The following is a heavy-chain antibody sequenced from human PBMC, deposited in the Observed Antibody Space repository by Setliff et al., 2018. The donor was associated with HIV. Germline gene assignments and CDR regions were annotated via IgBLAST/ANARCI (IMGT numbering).Heavy chain of an antibody. CDR2: IIPMFGTE. CDR3: ARGTRVGANDAFDI. V-gene: IGHV1-69*06. CDR1: GGSFSSYA. Sequence: SVKVSCKASGGSFSSYAINWVRQAPGQGLEWMGRIIPMFGTENYAQKFQGRVTLTADKFTTTAYMELSRLRSDDTAVYFCARGTRVGANDAFDIWGQGTMVTVSS. J-gene: IGHJ3*02. D-gene: IGHD1-26*01.